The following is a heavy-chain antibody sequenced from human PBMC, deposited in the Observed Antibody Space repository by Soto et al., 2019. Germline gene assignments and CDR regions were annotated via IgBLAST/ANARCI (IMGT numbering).Heavy chain of an antibody. Sequence: DVQLVESGGGLVKPGGSLRLSCGASGFTSSNAWMNWVRQAPGKGLEWVGISKSKPDGGAIDYASPVKGRFTISRDNSKNTLYLQMNSLKTEDTAGYYCTTERRGTFDLWGQGTMVTVSS. J-gene: IGHJ3*01. D-gene: IGHD3-10*01. CDR2: SKSKPDGGAI. CDR3: TTERRGTFDL. CDR1: GFTSSNAW. V-gene: IGHV3-15*01.